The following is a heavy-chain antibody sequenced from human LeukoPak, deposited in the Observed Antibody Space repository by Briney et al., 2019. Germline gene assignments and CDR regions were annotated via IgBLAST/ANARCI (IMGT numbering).Heavy chain of an antibody. Sequence: GGSLRLSCAGSGFTFSSYDMHWVRHVTGKGLEWVSSIGTTGDTHYAVSVKGRFTISRENAKNSLYLQVSSLSAGDTAVYYCARSIYGDYPYWGQGTLVTVSS. V-gene: IGHV3-13*01. CDR2: IGTTGDT. CDR3: ARSIYGDYPY. J-gene: IGHJ4*02. D-gene: IGHD4-17*01. CDR1: GFTFSSYD.